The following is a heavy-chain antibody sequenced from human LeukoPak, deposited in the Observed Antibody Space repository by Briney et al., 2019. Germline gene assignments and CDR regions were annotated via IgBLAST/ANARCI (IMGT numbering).Heavy chain of an antibody. CDR1: GFTFSTYG. J-gene: IGHJ3*02. CDR2: ISYDGSNK. D-gene: IGHD3-10*01. Sequence: GGSLRLSCAASGFTFSTYGIHWVRQAPGKGLEWVAVISYDGSNKYYADSVKGRFTISRDNAKNSLYLQMNSLRAEDTAVYYCARDRSGARVDAFDIWGQGTMVTVSS. CDR3: ARDRSGARVDAFDI. V-gene: IGHV3-30*12.